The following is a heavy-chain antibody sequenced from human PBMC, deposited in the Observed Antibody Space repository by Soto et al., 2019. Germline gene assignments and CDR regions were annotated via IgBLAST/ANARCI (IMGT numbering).Heavy chain of an antibody. J-gene: IGHJ4*02. CDR1: GGTFSSYA. V-gene: IGHV1-69*13. Sequence: SVKVSCKASGGTFSSYAISWVRQAPGQRLEWMGGIIPIFGTANYAQKFQGRVTITANESTSTAYIELSSLRSEDTAVYYCASTPLGYCSGGSCYRHNYFDYWGQGTLVTVSS. CDR2: IIPIFGTA. CDR3: ASTPLGYCSGGSCYRHNYFDY. D-gene: IGHD2-15*01.